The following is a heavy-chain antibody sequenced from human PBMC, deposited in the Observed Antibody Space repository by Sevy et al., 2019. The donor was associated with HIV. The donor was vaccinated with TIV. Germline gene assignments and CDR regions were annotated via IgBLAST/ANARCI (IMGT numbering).Heavy chain of an antibody. CDR1: GFTFSSFE. D-gene: IGHD4-17*01. CDR2: ISSSGSLI. Sequence: GGSLRLSCAASGFTFSSFEMNWVRQTPGKGLEWVSFISSSGSLIYYADSVKGRFTISRDNAKNSLYLQMNSLRAEDTAVYYCAKDLYGDYTSHWGQGTLVTVSS. V-gene: IGHV3-48*03. J-gene: IGHJ4*02. CDR3: AKDLYGDYTSH.